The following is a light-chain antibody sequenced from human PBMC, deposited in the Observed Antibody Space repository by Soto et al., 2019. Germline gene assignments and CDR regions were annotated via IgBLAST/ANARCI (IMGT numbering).Light chain of an antibody. Sequence: EVVMTQSPATLSVSPGERATLSCRTSQSVYNNLAWYLQKPGQAPRLLIFAASTRATGIPARFSGSGSGTEFTLTINSLQSEDFAVYYCQQYNSWPLTFGGGTKVEIK. J-gene: IGKJ4*01. CDR2: AAS. CDR3: QQYNSWPLT. CDR1: QSVYNN. V-gene: IGKV3D-15*01.